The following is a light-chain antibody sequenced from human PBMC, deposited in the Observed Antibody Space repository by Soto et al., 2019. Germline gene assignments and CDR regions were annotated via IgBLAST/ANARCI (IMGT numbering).Light chain of an antibody. CDR1: QSIHTW. J-gene: IGKJ2*01. CDR3: QQYNDSFRYT. CDR2: GAS. Sequence: IQMTQSPSTLPASVGDRITSTFRASQSIHTWLAWYQQKPGTVPKLLISGASTLESGVPSRFSGSRSGTEFTLTVSSLQPDDFATYYCQQYNDSFRYTFGQGTKVDIK. V-gene: IGKV1-5*03.